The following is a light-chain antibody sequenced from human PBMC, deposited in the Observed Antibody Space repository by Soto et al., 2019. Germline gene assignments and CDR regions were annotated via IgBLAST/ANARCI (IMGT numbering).Light chain of an antibody. CDR2: DAS. V-gene: IGKV1-33*01. J-gene: IGKJ4*02. CDR3: QQYDNLPLT. Sequence: DIQMTQSPSSLSASVGDRVTITCQASQDISNYLNWYQQKPGKAPKLLIYDASNLETGVPSRFSGSGSGTDSTFTISSLQPEDIATYYCQQYDNLPLTFGGRTKV. CDR1: QDISNY.